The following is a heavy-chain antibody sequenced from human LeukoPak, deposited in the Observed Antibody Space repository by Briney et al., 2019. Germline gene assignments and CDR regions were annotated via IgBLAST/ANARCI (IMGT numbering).Heavy chain of an antibody. CDR3: ARHTESRAMVTPYDILTASTRQPFDP. Sequence: KASETLSLTCTVSGGSISSYYWSWIRQPPGKGLEWIGYIYYSGSTNYNPSLRSRVTISVDTSKNQFSLKLSSVTAADTAVYYCARHTESRAMVTPYDILTASTRQPFDPWGQGTLVTVSS. CDR2: IYYSGST. J-gene: IGHJ5*02. D-gene: IGHD3-9*01. CDR1: GGSISSYY. V-gene: IGHV4-59*08.